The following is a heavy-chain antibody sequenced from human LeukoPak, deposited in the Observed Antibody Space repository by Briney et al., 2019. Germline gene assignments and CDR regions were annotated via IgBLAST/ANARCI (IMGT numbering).Heavy chain of an antibody. J-gene: IGHJ4*02. Sequence: GGPLRLSCAASGFTFSSYSMNWVRQAPGKGLEWVSSISSSSSCIFYADSVKGRFTISRDNAKNSLYLQMNSLRAEDTAVYYCARESDYGDYFAYWGQGTLVTVSS. D-gene: IGHD4-17*01. CDR1: GFTFSSYS. V-gene: IGHV3-21*01. CDR2: ISSSSSCI. CDR3: ARESDYGDYFAY.